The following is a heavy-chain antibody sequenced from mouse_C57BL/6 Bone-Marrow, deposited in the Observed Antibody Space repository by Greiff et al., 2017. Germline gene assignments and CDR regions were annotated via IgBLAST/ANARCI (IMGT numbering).Heavy chain of an antibody. J-gene: IGHJ4*01. CDR1: GYTFTSYT. Sequence: VQLQQSGAELARPGASVKMSCKASGYTFTSYTMHWVKQRPGQGLEWIGYINPSSGYTKYNQKFKDKATLTADKSSSTAYMQLSSLTSEDSAVYYCARGGVYYGNYVDYAMDYWGQGTSVTVSS. V-gene: IGHV1-4*01. CDR2: INPSSGYT. D-gene: IGHD2-1*01. CDR3: ARGGVYYGNYVDYAMDY.